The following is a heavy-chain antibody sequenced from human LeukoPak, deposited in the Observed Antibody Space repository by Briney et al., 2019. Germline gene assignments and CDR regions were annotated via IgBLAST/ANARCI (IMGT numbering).Heavy chain of an antibody. Sequence: PGESLKISCKGSGYSFTSYWISWVRQMPGKGLEWMGRIDPSDSYTNYSPSFQGHVTISADKSISTVYLQWSSLKASDTAMYYCARHSAGIAVAGKWGQGTLVTVSS. D-gene: IGHD6-19*01. CDR3: ARHSAGIAVAGK. CDR2: IDPSDSYT. J-gene: IGHJ4*02. V-gene: IGHV5-10-1*01. CDR1: GYSFTSYW.